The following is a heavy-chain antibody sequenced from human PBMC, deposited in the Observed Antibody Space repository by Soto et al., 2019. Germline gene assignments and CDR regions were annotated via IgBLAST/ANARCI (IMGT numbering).Heavy chain of an antibody. J-gene: IGHJ4*02. CDR3: ARTLQDSSGYYFVRAYFFDY. V-gene: IGHV2-70*01. D-gene: IGHD3-22*01. CDR1: GFSLSTGGMC. Sequence: FGPTLVNPSQTLTLACTLSGFSLSTGGMCVSWIRQPPGKALEWLALIDWDDEKYYSTSLKTRLTISQDTSKNQVVLTMTNMDPVDTATYYCARTLQDSSGYYFVRAYFFDYWGQGIPVTVSS. CDR2: IDWDDEK.